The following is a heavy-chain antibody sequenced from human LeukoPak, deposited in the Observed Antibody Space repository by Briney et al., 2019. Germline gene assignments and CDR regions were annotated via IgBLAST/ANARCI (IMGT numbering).Heavy chain of an antibody. V-gene: IGHV4-61*01. CDR3: ARQGQLVLAFGTRAHYYFDY. CDR2: IYYSGST. D-gene: IGHD6-6*01. J-gene: IGHJ4*02. Sequence: PSETLSLTCTVSGGSFSSGSYYWSWIRQPPGKGLEWIGYIYYSGSTNYNPSLKSRVTISVDTSKNQFSLKLSSVTAADTAVYYCARQGQLVLAFGTRAHYYFDYWGQGTLVTVSS. CDR1: GGSFSSGSYY.